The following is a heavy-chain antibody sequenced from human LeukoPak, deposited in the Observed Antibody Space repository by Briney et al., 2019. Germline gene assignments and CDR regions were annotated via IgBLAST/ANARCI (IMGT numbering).Heavy chain of an antibody. CDR3: ARGWGTVTSFDY. CDR1: GGSISSYY. J-gene: IGHJ4*02. CDR2: IYYSGST. Sequence: PSETLSLTCAVYGGSISSYYWSWIRQPPGKGLEWIGYIYYSGSTNYNPSLKSRVTISVDTSKNQFSLKLSSVTAADTAVYYCARGWGTVTSFDYWGQGTLVTVSS. V-gene: IGHV4-59*08. D-gene: IGHD4-4*01.